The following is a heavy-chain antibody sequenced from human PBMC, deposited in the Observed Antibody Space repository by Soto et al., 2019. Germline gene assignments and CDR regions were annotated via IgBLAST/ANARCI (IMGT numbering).Heavy chain of an antibody. CDR3: ARAYYFGSGTSYTLYY. D-gene: IGHD3-10*01. CDR2: ISDDGVSK. V-gene: IGHV3-30*03. Sequence: GGSLRLSCAASGFTFSSYGMHWVRQAPGKGLEWVAVISDDGVSKYYADSVQGRFTISRDNSESAVFLQMNSLRPDDTALYFCARAYYFGSGTSYTLYYWGQGTKVTVSS. J-gene: IGHJ4*02. CDR1: GFTFSSYG.